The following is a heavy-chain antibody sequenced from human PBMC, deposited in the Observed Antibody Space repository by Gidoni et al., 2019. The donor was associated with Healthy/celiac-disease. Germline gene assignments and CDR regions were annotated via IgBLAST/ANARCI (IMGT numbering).Heavy chain of an antibody. D-gene: IGHD3-3*01. J-gene: IGHJ4*02. CDR2: IYSGGST. CDR3: ARATFWSGYYTVDY. V-gene: IGHV3-53*01. CDR1: GFTVSSNY. Sequence: EVQLVEAGGGLVQPGGAVRLSCSASGFTVSSNYMSWVLQAPGKGLGWVSVIYSGGSTYYADSVKGRFTISRDNSKNTLYLQMNSLRAEDTAVYYCARATFWSGYYTVDYWGQGTLVTVSS.